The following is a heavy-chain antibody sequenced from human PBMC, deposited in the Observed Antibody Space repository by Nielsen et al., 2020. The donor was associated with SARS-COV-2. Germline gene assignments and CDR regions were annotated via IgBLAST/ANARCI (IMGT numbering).Heavy chain of an antibody. CDR2: INPSGGST. D-gene: IGHD5-18*01. J-gene: IGHJ4*02. Sequence: ASVKVSCKASGYTFTSYYMHWVRQAPGQGLEWMGIINPSGGSTSYAQKLQGRVTMTTDTSTSTAYMELRSLRSDDTAVYYCARDPGLLQLWLPIFDYWGQGTLVTVSS. CDR1: GYTFTSYY. V-gene: IGHV1-46*01. CDR3: ARDPGLLQLWLPIFDY.